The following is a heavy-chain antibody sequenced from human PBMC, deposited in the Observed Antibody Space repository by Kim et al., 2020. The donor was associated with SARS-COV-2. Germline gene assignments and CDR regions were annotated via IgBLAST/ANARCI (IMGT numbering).Heavy chain of an antibody. CDR3: AGRTVAVETFDY. J-gene: IGHJ4*02. D-gene: IGHD6-19*01. V-gene: IGHV4-39*01. Sequence: YYNPSLKSRVTISVDTSKNQFSLKLYSVTAADTAVYFCAGRTVAVETFDYWGQGTLVTVSS.